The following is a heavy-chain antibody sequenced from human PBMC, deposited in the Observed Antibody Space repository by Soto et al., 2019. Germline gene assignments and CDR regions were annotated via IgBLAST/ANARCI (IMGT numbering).Heavy chain of an antibody. V-gene: IGHV1-46*01. D-gene: IGHD3-10*01. J-gene: IGHJ6*02. Sequence: ASVKVSCKASGYTFTSYYMHWVRQAPGQGLEWMGIINPSGGSTSYAQKFQGRVTMTRDTSTSTVYMELSSLRSEDTAVYYCARDYYGSGSYYGMDVWGQGTTVTVSS. CDR1: GYTFTSYY. CDR3: ARDYYGSGSYYGMDV. CDR2: INPSGGST.